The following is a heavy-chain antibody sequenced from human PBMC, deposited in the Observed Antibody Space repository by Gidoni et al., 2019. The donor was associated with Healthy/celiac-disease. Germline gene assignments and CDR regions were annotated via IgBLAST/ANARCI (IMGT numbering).Heavy chain of an antibody. V-gene: IGHV1-69*01. D-gene: IGHD2-15*01. J-gene: IGHJ6*02. CDR3: AEGWNYYYYNGMDV. Sequence: VPLAQSGAVAKKPGSSVRVSCKVSRGPVSSSAISWVRQVPEPGLGWLGGIIPIFGTANYAEKFQGRVTITADESTSTAYMELSSLRSEDTAVYYCAEGWNYYYYNGMDVWGQGTTVTVSS. CDR1: RGPVSSSA. CDR2: IIPIFGTA.